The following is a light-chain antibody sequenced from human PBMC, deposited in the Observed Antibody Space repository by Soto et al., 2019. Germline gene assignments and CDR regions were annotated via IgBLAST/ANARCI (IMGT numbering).Light chain of an antibody. CDR2: GAS. J-gene: IGKJ1*01. V-gene: IGKV3-20*01. Sequence: EIVLTQSPGTLSLSPGERATLSCRASQSVSSTYVAWYQQKSGQAPRLLIYGASSRATAIPDRFSGSGSGTDFTLTISRLEPEDFAVYYCQQYGSSPRTFGQGTKVDIK. CDR3: QQYGSSPRT. CDR1: QSVSSTY.